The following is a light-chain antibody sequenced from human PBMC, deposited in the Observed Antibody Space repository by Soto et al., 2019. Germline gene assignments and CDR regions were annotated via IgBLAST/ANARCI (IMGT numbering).Light chain of an antibody. CDR2: DVN. V-gene: IGLV2-11*01. CDR3: CSYAGTYTWV. CDR1: SSDVGTYNY. J-gene: IGLJ3*02. Sequence: QSVLTQPRSVSGSPGQSVTLSCTGTSSDVGTYNYVSWYQHHPGKAPTVVIYDVNKRPSGVPDRFSGSKSGNTASLTISELPTEDEADYYCCSYAGTYTWVFGGGTKVTVL.